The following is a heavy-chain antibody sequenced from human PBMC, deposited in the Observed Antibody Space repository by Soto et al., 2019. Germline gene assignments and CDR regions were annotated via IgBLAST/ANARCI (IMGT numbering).Heavy chain of an antibody. CDR2: ISSSSSYT. Sequence: GGSLRLSCAASGFTFSDYYMSWIRQAPGKGLEWVSYISSSSSYTNYADSVKGRFTISRDNAKNSLYLQMNSLRAEDTAVYYCAREGVDSSSSEYYFDYWGQGTLVTVSS. J-gene: IGHJ4*02. CDR1: GFTFSDYY. D-gene: IGHD6-6*01. CDR3: AREGVDSSSSEYYFDY. V-gene: IGHV3-11*06.